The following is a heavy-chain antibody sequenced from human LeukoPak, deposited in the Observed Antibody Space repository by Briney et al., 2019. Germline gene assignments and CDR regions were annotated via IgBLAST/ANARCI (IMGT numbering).Heavy chain of an antibody. CDR1: GFTFSSYW. D-gene: IGHD6-19*01. CDR2: ISSSGSTI. Sequence: GGSLRLSCAASGFTFSSYWMSWVRQAPGKGLEWVSYISSSGSTIYYADSVKGRFTISRDNAKNSLYLQMNSLRAEDTAVYYCARNGNGYNLFDPWGQGTLVTVSS. V-gene: IGHV3-48*04. CDR3: ARNGNGYNLFDP. J-gene: IGHJ5*02.